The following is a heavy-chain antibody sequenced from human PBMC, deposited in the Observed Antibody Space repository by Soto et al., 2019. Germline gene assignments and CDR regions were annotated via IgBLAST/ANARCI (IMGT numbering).Heavy chain of an antibody. Sequence: EWLAHIFSNDEKSYSTSLKSRLTISKDTSKNQVVLTMTNKHPVDTATYYCARRTDETHAFDIWGQGTMVTVSS. CDR3: ARRTDETHAFDI. D-gene: IGHD1-1*01. V-gene: IGHV2-26*01. J-gene: IGHJ3*02. CDR2: IFSNDEK.